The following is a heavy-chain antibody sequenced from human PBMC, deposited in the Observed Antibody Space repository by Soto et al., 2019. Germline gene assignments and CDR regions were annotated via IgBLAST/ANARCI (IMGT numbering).Heavy chain of an antibody. CDR1: GFIFSTYS. CDR2: ISYDGNNK. CDR3: AKDPHPYSTYYHYGLDV. J-gene: IGHJ6*02. V-gene: IGHV3-30*18. D-gene: IGHD4-4*01. Sequence: GGSLRLSCAASGFIFSTYSMHWVRQAPGKGLEWVAVISYDGNNKYYEDSVKGRFTISRDNSKNTLYLQMNSLRVEDTAVYYCAKDPHPYSTYYHYGLDVWGQGTTVTVSS.